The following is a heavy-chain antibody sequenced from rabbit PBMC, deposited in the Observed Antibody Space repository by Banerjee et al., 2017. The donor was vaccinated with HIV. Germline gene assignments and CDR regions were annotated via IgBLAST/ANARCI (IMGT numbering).Heavy chain of an antibody. D-gene: IGHD4-1*01. CDR2: INAATGKP. Sequence: EQLVESGGGLVKPGESLTLTCKASSFSFSDRDVMCWVRQAPGKGLEWIACINAATGKPVYATWANGRFSISRTSSTTVTLQMTSLTAADTATYLCARDLAGAIGWNFYLWGPGTLVTVS. CDR1: SFSFSDRDV. V-gene: IGHV1S45*01. CDR3: ARDLAGAIGWNFYL. J-gene: IGHJ4*01.